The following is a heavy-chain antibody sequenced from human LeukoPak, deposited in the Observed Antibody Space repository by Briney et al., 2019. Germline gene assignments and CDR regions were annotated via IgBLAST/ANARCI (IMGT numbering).Heavy chain of an antibody. CDR2: IYHSGST. Sequence: SETLSLTCTVSGYSISSGYYWGWIRQPPGKGLEWIGSIYHSGSTYYNPSLKSRVTISVDTSKNQFSLKLSSVTAADTAVYYCARKTFFGLVIAPSFDYWGQGTLVTVSS. V-gene: IGHV4-38-2*02. CDR3: ARKTFFGLVIAPSFDY. CDR1: GYSISSGYY. J-gene: IGHJ4*02. D-gene: IGHD3-3*01.